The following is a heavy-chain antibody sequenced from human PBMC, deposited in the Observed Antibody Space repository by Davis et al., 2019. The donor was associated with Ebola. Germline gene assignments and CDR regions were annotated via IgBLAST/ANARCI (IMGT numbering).Heavy chain of an antibody. J-gene: IGHJ5*02. CDR2: IYWDDGK. D-gene: IGHD6-13*01. Sequence: SGPTLVQLTPTFTLSCTLSGFPLRTTGVGVGWIRQPPGKALEWLALIYWDDGKRYSPSLKSRLTITKDTSKNQMVLTMTNMDPVDTATYYCAHSPAAAGTFDPWGQGTLVTVSS. V-gene: IGHV2-5*02. CDR3: AHSPAAAGTFDP. CDR1: GFPLRTTGVG.